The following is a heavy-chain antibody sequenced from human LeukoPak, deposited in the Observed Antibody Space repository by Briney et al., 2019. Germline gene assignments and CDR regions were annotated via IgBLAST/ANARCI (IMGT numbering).Heavy chain of an antibody. CDR2: IYYSGST. J-gene: IGHJ4*02. Sequence: SETLSLTCTVSGGSISSSSYYWGWIRQPPGNGLEWIGNIYYSGSTYYNPSLKSRVTISVDTSKNQFSLKLSSVTAADTAVYYCAREHFSTSCYDYWGQGTLVTVSS. D-gene: IGHD2-2*01. CDR3: AREHFSTSCYDY. CDR1: GGSISSSSYY. V-gene: IGHV4-39*07.